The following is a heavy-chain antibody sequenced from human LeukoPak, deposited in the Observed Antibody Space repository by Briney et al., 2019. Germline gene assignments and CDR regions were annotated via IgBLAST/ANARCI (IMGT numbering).Heavy chain of an antibody. D-gene: IGHD5-18*01. Sequence: GSLRLSCAASGFTFSNYWMSWVRQAPGRGLEWVANIKYDGGEKYYVDSVKGRLTISRDNAKDSLYLQMNSLRAEDTAVYYCARRDTAMAFDYWGQGTLVTVSS. CDR3: ARRDTAMAFDY. J-gene: IGHJ4*02. V-gene: IGHV3-7*01. CDR2: IKYDGGEK. CDR1: GFTFSNYW.